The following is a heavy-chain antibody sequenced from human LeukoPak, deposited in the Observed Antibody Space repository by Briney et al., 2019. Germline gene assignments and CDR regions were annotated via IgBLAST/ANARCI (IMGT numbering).Heavy chain of an antibody. V-gene: IGHV3-53*05. CDR1: GFPVSSNY. CDR2: IYSVGST. J-gene: IGHJ3*02. Sequence: PGGSLRLSCAASGFPVSSNYMSWVRQAPGKGLEWVSVIYSVGSTYYADSVKGRFTISRDDAKNSLYLQMNSLRAEDTALYYCAKDNGLYYYGSGSSFDIWGQGAMVTVSS. CDR3: AKDNGLYYYGSGSSFDI. D-gene: IGHD3-10*01.